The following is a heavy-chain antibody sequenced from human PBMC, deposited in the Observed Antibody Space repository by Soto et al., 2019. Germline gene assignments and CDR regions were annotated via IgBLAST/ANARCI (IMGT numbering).Heavy chain of an antibody. D-gene: IGHD2-21*02. CDR1: GGSVSSGSYY. J-gene: IGHJ6*02. V-gene: IGHV4-61*01. Sequence: QVQLQETGPGLVKPSETLSLTCTVSGGSVSSGSYYWSWIRQPPGKGLEWIGYIYYSGSTNYNPSRKSRVTLSVDTSKNQFSLKLRSVSGADTALYYCAGAYCGGDCLYYYYYYGMYVWGQGTTVTVSS. CDR3: AGAYCGGDCLYYYYYYGMYV. CDR2: IYYSGST.